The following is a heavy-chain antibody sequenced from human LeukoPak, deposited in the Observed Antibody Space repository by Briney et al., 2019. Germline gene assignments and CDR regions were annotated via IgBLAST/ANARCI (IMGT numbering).Heavy chain of an antibody. D-gene: IGHD3-10*01. CDR3: ARLVDITMVRGVIDY. J-gene: IGHJ4*02. Sequence: PSETLSLTCAVYGGSFSGYYWSWIRQPPGKGLEWIGEINHSGSTNYNPSLKSRVTISVDTSKNQFSLKLSSVTAADTAVYYCARLVDITMVRGVIDYWGQGTLVTVSS. V-gene: IGHV4-34*01. CDR2: INHSGST. CDR1: GGSFSGYY.